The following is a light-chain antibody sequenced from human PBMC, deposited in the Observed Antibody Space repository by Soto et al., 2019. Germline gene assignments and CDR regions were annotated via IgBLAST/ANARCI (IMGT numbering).Light chain of an antibody. CDR1: QDISKF. V-gene: IGKV1-33*01. J-gene: IGKJ4*01. CDR3: LQYNYLPLT. Sequence: DIQMTQSPSSLSASVGDRVTITCQASQDISKFLTWYQQKPGKAPNLLIYDVSNLEAGVPSRFSGSGSGTHFTLTISSLHPEDIATYYCLQYNYLPLTFGGGTKVDIK. CDR2: DVS.